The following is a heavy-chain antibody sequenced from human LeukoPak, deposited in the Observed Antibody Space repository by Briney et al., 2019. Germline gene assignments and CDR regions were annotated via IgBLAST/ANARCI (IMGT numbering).Heavy chain of an antibody. Sequence: SQTLSLTCPVDSGSISSGGSSWGWIRQPPGKGLEWSGYIYHSGSTYYNPSLKSRVTISVDRSKTEFSLKLSSVTAADTAVYSDARDIMVGGLLSAFDYWGQGTLVTVSS. CDR2: IYHSGST. D-gene: IGHD3/OR15-3a*01. V-gene: IGHV4-30-2*01. CDR3: ARDIMVGGLLSAFDY. J-gene: IGHJ4*02. CDR1: SGSISSGGSS.